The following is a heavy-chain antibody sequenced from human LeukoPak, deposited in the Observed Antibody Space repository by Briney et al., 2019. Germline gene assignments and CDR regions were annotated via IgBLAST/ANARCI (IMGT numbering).Heavy chain of an antibody. Sequence: GGSLRLSCVASGFSFTSHSMNWVRQAPGKGLEWVSYISSESGTKYHADSVKGRFTISRDNAKNSLYLQMNSLRAEDTAVYYCARDVHDYDSSSYYRFDYWGQGTVVTVSS. V-gene: IGHV3-48*04. CDR2: ISSESGTK. J-gene: IGHJ4*02. CDR1: GFSFTSHS. D-gene: IGHD3-22*01. CDR3: ARDVHDYDSSSYYRFDY.